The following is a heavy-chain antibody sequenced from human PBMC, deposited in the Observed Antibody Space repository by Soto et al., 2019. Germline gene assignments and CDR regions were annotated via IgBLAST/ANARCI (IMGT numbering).Heavy chain of an antibody. V-gene: IGHV4-31*03. J-gene: IGHJ3*02. Sequence: QVQLPESGPGLVTPSQTLSLTCTVSGGSISSGGYYWSWIRQHPGKGLEWIGYIYYSGSPYYNPSLKSRVTISVDTAKNQCSLKLSSVTAADTAVYYCARFRPEAFDIWGQGTMVTVAA. CDR1: GGSISSGGYY. CDR2: IYYSGSP. CDR3: ARFRPEAFDI.